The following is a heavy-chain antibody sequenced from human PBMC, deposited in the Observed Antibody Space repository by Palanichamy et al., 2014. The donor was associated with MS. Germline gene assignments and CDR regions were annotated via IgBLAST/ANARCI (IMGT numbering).Heavy chain of an antibody. V-gene: IGHV3-53*01. CDR1: GLTVSNNY. CDR3: ARLERGTATAFDY. CDR2: IYSGGST. D-gene: IGHD3-16*01. J-gene: IGHJ4*01. Sequence: EVQLVESGGGLIQPGGSLRLSCAASGLTVSNNYMSWVRQAPGKGLERVSIIYSGGSTYYADSVKGRFTISRDSSKNTLYLQVNSLRAEDTAVYYCARLERGTATAFDYWGQGTLVTVSS.